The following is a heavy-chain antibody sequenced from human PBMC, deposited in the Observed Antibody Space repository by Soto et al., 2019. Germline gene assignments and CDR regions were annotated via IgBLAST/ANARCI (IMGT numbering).Heavy chain of an antibody. CDR2: IYYSGST. CDR3: ARNLRGSSWYEVPDGWFDP. D-gene: IGHD6-13*01. J-gene: IGHJ5*02. Sequence: SETLSLTCPVACDSISSYYWSWIRQPPVKGLEWIGYIYYSGSTNYNPSLKSRCTISVDTSKNNCSLKRSSGTAADTAVYYCARNLRGSSWYEVPDGWFDPWGQGTLVTVSS. CDR1: CDSISSYY. V-gene: IGHV4-59*01.